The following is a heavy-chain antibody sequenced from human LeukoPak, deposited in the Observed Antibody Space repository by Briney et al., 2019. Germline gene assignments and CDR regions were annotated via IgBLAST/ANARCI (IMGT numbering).Heavy chain of an antibody. Sequence: PGGSLRLSCAASGFTFSGYSMTWVRQAPGKGLEWIGYIYYSGSTNYNPSLKSRVTISVDTSKNQFSLRLTSVTAADTAVYYCARDSSSWSGWFDPWGQGTLVTVSS. V-gene: IGHV4-59*01. CDR1: GFTFSGYS. CDR3: ARDSSSWSGWFDP. J-gene: IGHJ5*02. D-gene: IGHD6-13*01. CDR2: IYYSGST.